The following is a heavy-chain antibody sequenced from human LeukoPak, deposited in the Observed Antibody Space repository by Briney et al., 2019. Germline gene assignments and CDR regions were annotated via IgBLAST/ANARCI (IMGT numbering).Heavy chain of an antibody. CDR1: GFTFSSYA. J-gene: IGHJ4*02. D-gene: IGHD3-3*01. Sequence: GGSLRLSCAASGFTFSSYAMSWVSQAPGKALEWVSAISGSGGSTYYADSVKGRFTISRDNSKNTLYLQMNSLRAEDTAVYYCAKDIYYDFWSGYYGTFDYWGQGTLVTVSS. CDR2: ISGSGGST. CDR3: AKDIYYDFWSGYYGTFDY. V-gene: IGHV3-23*01.